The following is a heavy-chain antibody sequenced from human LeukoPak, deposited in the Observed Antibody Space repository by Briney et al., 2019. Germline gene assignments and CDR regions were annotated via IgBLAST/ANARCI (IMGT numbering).Heavy chain of an antibody. D-gene: IGHD5-18*01. Sequence: PGGSLRLSCTASGFGFDAYTMHWVRQAPGKGLEWVSLITWDGGTSYYGDSVKGRFSISRDNNKNSLYLQMNSLRAEDTAVYYCAKGYTNFYYGMDLWGQGTTVTVSS. CDR1: GFGFDAYT. CDR2: ITWDGGTS. J-gene: IGHJ6*02. CDR3: AKGYTNFYYGMDL. V-gene: IGHV3-43*01.